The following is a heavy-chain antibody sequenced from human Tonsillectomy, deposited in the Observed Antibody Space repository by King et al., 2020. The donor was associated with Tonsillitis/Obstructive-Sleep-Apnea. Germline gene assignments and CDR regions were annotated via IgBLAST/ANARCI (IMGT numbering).Heavy chain of an antibody. J-gene: IGHJ6*03. CDR2: ISYDGSNK. Sequence: VQLVESGGGVVQPGRSLRLSCAASGFTFSSYAMHWVRQAPGKGLEWVAVISYDGSNKYYADSVKGRFTISRDKSKNTLYLQMNSLRAEDTAVYYCAGGGVGVIPYYYYYMDVWGKGTTVTVSS. CDR3: AGGGVGVIPYYYYYMDV. D-gene: IGHD3-16*01. CDR1: GFTFSSYA. V-gene: IGHV3-30*04.